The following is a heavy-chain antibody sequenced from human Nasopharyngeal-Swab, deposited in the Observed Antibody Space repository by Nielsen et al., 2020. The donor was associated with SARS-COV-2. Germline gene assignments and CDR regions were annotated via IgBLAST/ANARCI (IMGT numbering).Heavy chain of an antibody. Sequence: KVSCKGSGYSFTSYWIAWVRQAPGKGLECMGTIFPGDSDTRYSPSFEGRVTISVDQSITTAYLHWTSLKASDTAKYYCAIGAAVGTLFHGMDVWGQGTMVTVSS. CDR1: GYSFTSYW. CDR2: IFPGDSDT. V-gene: IGHV5-51*01. D-gene: IGHD1-26*01. CDR3: AIGAAVGTLFHGMDV. J-gene: IGHJ6*02.